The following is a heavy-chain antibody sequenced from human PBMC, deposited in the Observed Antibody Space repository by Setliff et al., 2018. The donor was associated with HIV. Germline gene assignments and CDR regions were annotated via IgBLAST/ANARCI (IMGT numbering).Heavy chain of an antibody. D-gene: IGHD6-6*01. Sequence: SETLSLTCAVYGGSFSGYYWSWIRQPPGKGLEWIGEINHSGSTNYNPSLKSRVTISVDTSKNQFSLKLSSVTAADTAVHYCARGSPFIAARNNWFDPWGQGTLVTVSS. J-gene: IGHJ5*02. CDR3: ARGSPFIAARNNWFDP. V-gene: IGHV4-34*01. CDR1: GGSFSGYY. CDR2: INHSGST.